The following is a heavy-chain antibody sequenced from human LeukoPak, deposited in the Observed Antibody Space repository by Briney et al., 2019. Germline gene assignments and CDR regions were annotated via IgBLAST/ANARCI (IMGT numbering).Heavy chain of an antibody. Sequence: GGSLRLSCAASGFTFSSYWMHWVRQAPGKGLVWVSRINSDGSSTSYADSVKGRFTISRDNAKNTLYLQVNSLGAEDTAVYYCARDGETRFTYYSSWGQGTLVTVSS. J-gene: IGHJ5*02. V-gene: IGHV3-74*01. D-gene: IGHD3-10*01. CDR1: GFTFSSYW. CDR3: ARDGETRFTYYSS. CDR2: INSDGSST.